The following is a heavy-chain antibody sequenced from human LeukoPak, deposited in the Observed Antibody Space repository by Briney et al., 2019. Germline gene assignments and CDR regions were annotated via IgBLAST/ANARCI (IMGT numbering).Heavy chain of an antibody. V-gene: IGHV4-30-4*01. D-gene: IGHD3-22*01. CDR3: ARPYYYDSRIDP. Sequence: SGTLSLTCTVSGGSISSGDYYWSWIRQPPGKGLEWIAYMYYSGSTYYNPSLKSRVTMSADTSKNQLSLKLSPVTAADTAVYYCARPYYYDSRIDPWGQGILVTVSS. CDR2: MYYSGST. CDR1: GGSISSGDYY. J-gene: IGHJ5*02.